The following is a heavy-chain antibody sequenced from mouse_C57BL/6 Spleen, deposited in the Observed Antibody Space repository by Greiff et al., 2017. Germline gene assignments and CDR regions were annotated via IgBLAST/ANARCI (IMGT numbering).Heavy chain of an antibody. V-gene: IGHV1-52*01. CDR1: GYTFTSYW. J-gene: IGHJ4*01. CDR3: ARRRGYDFYAMDY. CDR2: IDPSDSET. Sequence: QVQLQQPGAELVRPGSSVKLSCKASGYTFTSYWMHWVKQRPIQGLEWIGNIDPSDSETHYNQKFKDKATLTVDKSSSTAYMQLSSLTSEDSAVXYCARRRGYDFYAMDYWGQGTSVTVSS.